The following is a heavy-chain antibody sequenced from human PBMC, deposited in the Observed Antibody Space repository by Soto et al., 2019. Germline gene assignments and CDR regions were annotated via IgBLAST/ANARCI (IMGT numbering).Heavy chain of an antibody. CDR3: EREGPYSADNCFDT. Sequence: GGSXRLSGSAAVFTFRSYSINLFRHAPGKGLEWVSSISSSSSYIYYADSVKGRLTISRENDKNSLYLQMNSLRAEDTAVYYCEREGPYSADNCFDTSGQGPLVNVYS. D-gene: IGHD2-21*01. CDR1: VFTFRSYS. CDR2: ISSSSSYI. V-gene: IGHV3-21*01. J-gene: IGHJ5*02.